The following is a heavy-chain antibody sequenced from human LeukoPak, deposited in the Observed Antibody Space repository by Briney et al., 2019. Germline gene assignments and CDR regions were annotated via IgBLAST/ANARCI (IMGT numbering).Heavy chain of an antibody. CDR1: GFTFSSYG. J-gene: IGHJ3*02. Sequence: HTGGSLRLSCAASGFTFSSYGMHWVRQAPGKGLEWVAVISYDGSNKYYADSMKGRFTISRDNSKNTLYLQMNSLRAEDTAVYYCEATYSSSSDGGSDAFDIWGQGTMVTVSS. CDR3: EATYSSSSDGGSDAFDI. V-gene: IGHV3-30*03. D-gene: IGHD6-6*01. CDR2: ISYDGSNK.